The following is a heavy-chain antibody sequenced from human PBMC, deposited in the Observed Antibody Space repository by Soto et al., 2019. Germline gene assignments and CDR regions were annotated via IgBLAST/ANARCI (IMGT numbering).Heavy chain of an antibody. Sequence: SETLSLTCTVSGDSISSYYWSWIRQPPGKGLEWIGYIYYSGSTNYNPSLKSRVTISVDTSKNQFSLKLSSVTAADTAVYYCARHTQLPRAHYYYGMDVWGQGTTVTVSS. J-gene: IGHJ6*02. V-gene: IGHV4-59*08. D-gene: IGHD1-26*01. CDR1: GDSISSYY. CDR3: ARHTQLPRAHYYYGMDV. CDR2: IYYSGST.